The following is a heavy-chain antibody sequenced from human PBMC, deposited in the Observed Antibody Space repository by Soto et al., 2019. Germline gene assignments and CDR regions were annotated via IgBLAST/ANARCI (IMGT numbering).Heavy chain of an antibody. CDR1: GVSISTGVYY. V-gene: IGHV4-31*03. CDR3: GRYGDFVGAY. J-gene: IGHJ4*01. Sequence: QVQLQESGPGLVKPSQTLSLTCTVSGVSISTGVYYWSWIRQHPGKGLEWIGCFPHTGNTHYNPSLKSRVTISMDTSKNQFSLQLNSVTAADTAVYYCGRYGDFVGAYWGQGTLVTVSS. CDR2: FPHTGNT. D-gene: IGHD2-21*02.